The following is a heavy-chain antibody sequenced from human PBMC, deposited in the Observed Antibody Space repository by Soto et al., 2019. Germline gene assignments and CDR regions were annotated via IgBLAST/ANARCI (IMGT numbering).Heavy chain of an antibody. J-gene: IGHJ3*02. CDR2: ISSSSSTI. V-gene: IGHV3-48*01. Sequence: EVQLVESGGGLVQPGGSLRLSCAASGFTFSSYSMNWVRQAPGKGLEWVSYISSSSSTIYYADSVKGRFTIPRDNAKNSLYLQMNSLRAEDTAVYYCARSSGWYFYDAFDIWGQGTMVTVSS. CDR3: ARSSGWYFYDAFDI. CDR1: GFTFSSYS. D-gene: IGHD6-19*01.